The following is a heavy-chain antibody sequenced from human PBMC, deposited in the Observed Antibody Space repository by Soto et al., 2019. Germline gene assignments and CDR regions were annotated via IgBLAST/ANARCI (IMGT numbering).Heavy chain of an antibody. CDR3: ARGGRIGSSSSGFDP. Sequence: QVQLVQSGAEVKKPGASVKVSCKASGYTFTSYYMHWVRQAPGQGLEWMGIINPSGGSTSYAQKFQGRVTMTRDTSTSTVYRELSSLRSEDTAVYYCARGGRIGSSSSGFDPWGQGTLVTVSS. D-gene: IGHD6-6*01. J-gene: IGHJ5*02. CDR2: INPSGGST. CDR1: GYTFTSYY. V-gene: IGHV1-46*01.